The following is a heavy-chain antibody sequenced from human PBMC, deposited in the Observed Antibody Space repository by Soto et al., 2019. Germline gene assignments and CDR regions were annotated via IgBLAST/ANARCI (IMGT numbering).Heavy chain of an antibody. J-gene: IGHJ6*02. V-gene: IGHV1-69*13. Sequence: SVKVSCKASGGTFSSYAISWVRQAPGQGLEWMGGIIPIFGTANYAQKFQGRVTITADESTSTAYMELSSLSSEDTAVYYCARETRGYSSSSRIDYGMDVWGQGTTVTVSS. CDR2: IIPIFGTA. D-gene: IGHD6-6*01. CDR3: ARETRGYSSSSRIDYGMDV. CDR1: GGTFSSYA.